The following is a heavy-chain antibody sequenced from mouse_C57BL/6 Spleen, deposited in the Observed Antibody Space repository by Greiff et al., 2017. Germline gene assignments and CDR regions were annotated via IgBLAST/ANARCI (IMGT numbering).Heavy chain of an antibody. Sequence: QVHVKQPGAELVQPGASVKMSCKASGYTFTSYWITWVKQRPGQGLEWIGDIYPGSGSTNYNEKFKSKATLTVDTSSSTAYMQLSSLTSEDSAVYYCARKAIYYGYVGYFDVWGTGTTVTVSS. CDR3: ARKAIYYGYVGYFDV. CDR2: IYPGSGST. J-gene: IGHJ1*03. D-gene: IGHD2-2*01. CDR1: GYTFTSYW. V-gene: IGHV1-55*01.